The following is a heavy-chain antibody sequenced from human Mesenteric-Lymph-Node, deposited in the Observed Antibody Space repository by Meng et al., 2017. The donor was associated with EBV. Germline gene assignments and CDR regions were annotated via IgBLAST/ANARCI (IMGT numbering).Heavy chain of an antibody. Sequence: GSGGDLGQPWGSLRFSWSASGFPFNVYDMSWVRQAPGKGLEWVSGISGSGLTTYYADSVKGRFTMSRDNPGNTLYLQMNSLRVEDTAIYYCANVPYSYWGQGTLVTVSS. CDR3: ANVPYSY. J-gene: IGHJ4*02. D-gene: IGHD5-12*01. V-gene: IGHV3-23*01. CDR2: ISGSGLTT. CDR1: GFPFNVYD.